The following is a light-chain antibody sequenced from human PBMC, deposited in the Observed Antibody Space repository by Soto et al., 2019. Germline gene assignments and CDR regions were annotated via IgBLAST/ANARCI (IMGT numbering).Light chain of an antibody. J-gene: IGKJ2*01. CDR3: QQYGSSPPYT. CDR1: QSVSSSY. CDR2: GAS. V-gene: IGKV3-20*01. Sequence: EIVLTQSPGTLSLARGERATLSCRASQSVSSSYLAWYQQKPGQAPRLLIYGASSRPTGIPDRFSGSGSGTDFTLTISRLEPEDFAVYYCQQYGSSPPYTFGQGTKLEIK.